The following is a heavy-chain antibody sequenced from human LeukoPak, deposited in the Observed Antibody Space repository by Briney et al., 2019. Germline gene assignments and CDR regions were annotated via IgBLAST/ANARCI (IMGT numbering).Heavy chain of an antibody. J-gene: IGHJ4*02. V-gene: IGHV4-59*01. Sequence: PSETLSLTCTVSGGSIISSYWSWIRQPPGKGLEWIGFVSDSGTTYYNPSLQSRVIISLDMSENQLSLRLSSVTAADTAMYYCASFKATIFDYWGQGTLLTVSS. CDR1: GGSIISSY. D-gene: IGHD5-24*01. CDR2: VSDSGTT. CDR3: ASFKATIFDY.